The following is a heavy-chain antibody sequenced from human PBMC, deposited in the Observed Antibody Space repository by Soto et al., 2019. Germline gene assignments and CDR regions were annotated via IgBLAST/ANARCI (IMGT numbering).Heavy chain of an antibody. Sequence: QVQLVESGGGVVHPGRSLRLSCAASGFTFSNFGMHWVRQAPGKGLEWVAAISADGSDKYFSGSVKGRFTISRDNSKNTLFLQMNSLRLEDTAVYYCVKGSDVARQELDYWGQGTLVTVSS. CDR1: GFTFSNFG. D-gene: IGHD3-3*01. CDR2: ISADGSDK. CDR3: VKGSDVARQELDY. V-gene: IGHV3-30*18. J-gene: IGHJ4*02.